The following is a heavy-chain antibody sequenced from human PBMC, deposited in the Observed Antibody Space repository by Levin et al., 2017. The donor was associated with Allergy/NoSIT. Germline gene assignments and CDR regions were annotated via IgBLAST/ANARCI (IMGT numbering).Heavy chain of an antibody. CDR2: ISYDGSDQ. D-gene: IGHD1-1*01. Sequence: SGGSLRLSCAASGFTFSSYALHWVRQAPGKGLEWVAVISYDGSDQYYADSVKGRFTLSRDNSKNTLYLQMNSLRADDTAVYYCAMSPTPVGTIDYWGQGTLVTVSS. CDR3: AMSPTPVGTIDY. CDR1: GFTFSSYA. J-gene: IGHJ4*02. V-gene: IGHV3-30*04.